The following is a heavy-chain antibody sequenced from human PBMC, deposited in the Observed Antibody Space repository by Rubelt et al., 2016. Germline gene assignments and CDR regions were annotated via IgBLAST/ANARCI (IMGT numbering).Heavy chain of an antibody. CDR2: VNPNSGGT. V-gene: IGHV1-18*01. CDR3: ARYQDGVSLDF. Sequence: QVQLVQSGAEVRKPGASVKVSSKASGYTFTSFGISWGRKAPGQGLECMGWVNPNSGGTNNAQKFQGRAPMTRETSTNTVYNELSSLISDDTAVYYCARYQDGVSLDFWGQGTLVTVSS. D-gene: IGHD5-24*01. J-gene: IGHJ4*02. CDR1: GYTFTSFG.